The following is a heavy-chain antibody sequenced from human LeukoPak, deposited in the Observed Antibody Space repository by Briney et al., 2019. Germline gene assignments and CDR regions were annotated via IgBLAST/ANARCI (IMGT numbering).Heavy chain of an antibody. CDR2: ISGGGGTT. D-gene: IGHD3-22*01. V-gene: IGHV3-23*01. J-gene: IGHJ4*02. Sequence: GGSLRLSCAASGFTFSSYAMNWVRQAPGKGLEWVSVISGGGGTTYYADSVKGRFTISRDNSKNTLFLQMNSLRAEDTDVYYCARLTYESSGYFDYWGQGTLVTVSS. CDR3: ARLTYESSGYFDY. CDR1: GFTFSSYA.